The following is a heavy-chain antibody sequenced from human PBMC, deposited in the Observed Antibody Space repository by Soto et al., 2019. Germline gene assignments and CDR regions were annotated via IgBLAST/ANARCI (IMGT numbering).Heavy chain of an antibody. V-gene: IGHV3-23*01. D-gene: IGHD3-9*01. CDR1: GFTFSSYA. CDR3: AKIDLPLYYDILTAVYAFDI. Sequence: GGSLRLSCAASGFTFSSYAMSWVRQAPGKGLEWVSAISGSGGSTYYADSVKGRFTISRDNSKNTLYLQMNSLRAEDTAVYYCAKIDLPLYYDILTAVYAFDIWGQGTMVTVSS. J-gene: IGHJ3*02. CDR2: ISGSGGST.